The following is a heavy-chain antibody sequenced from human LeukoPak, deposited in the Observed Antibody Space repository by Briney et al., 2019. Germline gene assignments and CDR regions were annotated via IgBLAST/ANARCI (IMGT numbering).Heavy chain of an antibody. CDR1: GGSISSGSYY. Sequence: SETLSLTCTVSGGSISSGSYYWSWIRQPAGKGLEWIGRIYTSGSTNYNPSLKSRVTISVDTSKNQFSLKLSSVTAADTAVYYCARDWFWIAAAGTGWFDPWGQGTLVTVSS. CDR3: ARDWFWIAAAGTGWFDP. V-gene: IGHV4-61*02. CDR2: IYTSGST. D-gene: IGHD6-13*01. J-gene: IGHJ5*02.